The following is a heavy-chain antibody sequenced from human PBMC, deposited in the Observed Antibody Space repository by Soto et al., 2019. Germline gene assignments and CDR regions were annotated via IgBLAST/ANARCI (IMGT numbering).Heavy chain of an antibody. D-gene: IGHD2-15*01. V-gene: IGHV1-3*01. CDR2: INAGNGNT. Sequence: QVKLVQSGAEVKKPGASVKVSCKASGYTFTSYAMHWVRQAPGQRLEWMGGINAGNGNTKYSQKFQGRVTITRDTYASAAYMVLSSQRSEDTAVNYCGSGPGGPDGPGDYWGQGTLVTVSS. J-gene: IGHJ4*02. CDR1: GYTFTSYA. CDR3: GSGPGGPDGPGDY.